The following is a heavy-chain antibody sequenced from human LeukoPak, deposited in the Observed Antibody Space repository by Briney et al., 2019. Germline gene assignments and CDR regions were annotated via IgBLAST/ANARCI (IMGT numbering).Heavy chain of an antibody. CDR2: ISSSSSYI. D-gene: IGHD3-10*01. Sequence: GGSLRLSCAASGFTFSSYSMNWVRQAPGKGLGWGSSISSSSSYIYYADSVKGRFTISRDNAKNSLYLQMNSLRAEDTAVYYCARVDLYYGSGSYYPPDYWGQGTLVTVSS. V-gene: IGHV3-21*01. CDR1: GFTFSSYS. CDR3: ARVDLYYGSGSYYPPDY. J-gene: IGHJ4*02.